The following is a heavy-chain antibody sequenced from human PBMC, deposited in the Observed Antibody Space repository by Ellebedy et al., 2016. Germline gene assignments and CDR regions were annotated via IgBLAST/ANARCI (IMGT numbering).Heavy chain of an antibody. D-gene: IGHD2-21*02. J-gene: IGHJ4*02. CDR3: ARGGDGPLCSRDCLHDFDS. Sequence: GESLKISCSASGFSMSNYAMHWVRQAPGKGLEYVSAIRNNGGGTSYADSVRGRFTISRDTATNSLHLQMDSLRAEDTAIYYCARGGDGPLCSRDCLHDFDSWGQGTLVTVSS. CDR2: IRNNGGGT. CDR1: GFSMSNYA. V-gene: IGHV3-64*04.